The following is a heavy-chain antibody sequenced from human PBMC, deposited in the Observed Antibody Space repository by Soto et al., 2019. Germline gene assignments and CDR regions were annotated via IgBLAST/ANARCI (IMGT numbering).Heavy chain of an antibody. Sequence: ASVKVSCKASGYSFTGYFIHWVRQAPGQGLEWMGWINPNTGGTNYAQKFQDRVTMTTDTSNSAAYMDLSRLTSDDTAVYYCARVDLCTGATCYWTNLFYFDFGGQGTRV. V-gene: IGHV1-2*02. J-gene: IGHJ4*02. D-gene: IGHD2-8*02. CDR3: ARVDLCTGATCYWTNLFYFDF. CDR1: GYSFTGYF. CDR2: INPNTGGT.